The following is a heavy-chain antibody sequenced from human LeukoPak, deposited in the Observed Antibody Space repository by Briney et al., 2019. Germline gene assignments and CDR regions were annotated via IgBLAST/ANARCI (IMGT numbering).Heavy chain of an antibody. CDR2: VNTSGGT. V-gene: IGHV4-4*08. J-gene: IGHJ5*02. D-gene: IGHD2-21*02. CDR1: GGSMNENY. CDR3: ARLADCGCDCYARPHWFDP. Sequence: PSESLSLTCTVSGGSMNENYWAWIRQPPGKRLEWIGYVNTSGGTKYNPSSKSRVTVSIAMSKNQFSLNLKSAAGADTAGYYCARLADCGCDCYARPHWFDPWGQGSLVSVSS.